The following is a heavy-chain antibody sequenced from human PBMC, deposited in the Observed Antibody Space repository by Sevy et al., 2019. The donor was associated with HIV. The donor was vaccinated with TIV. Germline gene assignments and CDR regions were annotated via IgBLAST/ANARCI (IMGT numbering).Heavy chain of an antibody. D-gene: IGHD3-22*01. CDR2: VKQDMSEK. V-gene: IGHV3-7*01. CDR3: ARGPDYYDRSGYYYQ. CDR1: GFTFSSNW. J-gene: IGHJ4*02. Sequence: GGSLRLSCAASGFTFSSNWMTWVRQAPGKGLEWVANVKQDMSEKYYADSVKGRFTISRDNAKNSLFLQMNSLRAEDTAVYYCARGPDYYDRSGYYYQWGQGTLVTVSS.